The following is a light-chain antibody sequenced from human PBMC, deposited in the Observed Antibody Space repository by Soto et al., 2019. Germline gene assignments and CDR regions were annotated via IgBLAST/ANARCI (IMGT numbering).Light chain of an antibody. Sequence: QSALTQPASVSGSPGQSITIPCTGTSSDVGGYNFVSWYQQHPGKAPKLMLYNVYDRPSGISHRFSGYRSGNTASLTISGLQADVEGHYYSNSYTRSSTLVFGGGTKVTVL. J-gene: IGLJ2*01. CDR2: NVY. V-gene: IGLV2-14*03. CDR1: SSDVGGYNF. CDR3: NSYTRSSTLV.